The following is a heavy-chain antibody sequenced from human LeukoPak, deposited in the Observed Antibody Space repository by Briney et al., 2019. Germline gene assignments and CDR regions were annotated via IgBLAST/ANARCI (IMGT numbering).Heavy chain of an antibody. CDR1: GFTFSSYA. CDR2: ISGSGGST. D-gene: IGHD4-17*01. J-gene: IGHJ4*02. Sequence: PGGSLRLSCAASGFTFSSYAMSWVRQAPGKGLGWVSAISGSGGSTYYADSVKGRFTISRDNSKNTLYLQMNSLRAEDTAVYYCAKSPLYGDYAYYFDHWGQGTLVTVSS. CDR3: AKSPLYGDYAYYFDH. V-gene: IGHV3-23*01.